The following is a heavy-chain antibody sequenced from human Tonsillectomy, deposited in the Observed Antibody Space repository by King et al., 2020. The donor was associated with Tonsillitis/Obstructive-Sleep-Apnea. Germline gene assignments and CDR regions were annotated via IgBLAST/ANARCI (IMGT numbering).Heavy chain of an antibody. V-gene: IGHV3-30*04. Sequence: VQLVESGGGVVQPGRSLRLSCAASGFTFSSYTMHWVRQAPGKGLEWVALISYDGSNKYYADSVKGRFTISRDNSKKTLYLQMNSLRAEDTAVYYCAREFPPDIVVVPAAIGWNYMDVWGKGTTVTVSS. D-gene: IGHD2-2*01. CDR3: AREFPPDIVVVPAAIGWNYMDV. CDR1: GFTFSSYT. J-gene: IGHJ6*03. CDR2: ISYDGSNK.